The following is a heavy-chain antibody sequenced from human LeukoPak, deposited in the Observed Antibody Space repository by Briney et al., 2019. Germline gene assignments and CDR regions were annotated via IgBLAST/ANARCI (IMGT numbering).Heavy chain of an antibody. V-gene: IGHV4-34*03. CDR3: GGGVRAGRFDF. Sequence: PSETLSLTCAVCGGSFSGYYWSWIRQPPGKGLEWIGEINYSGSTNYNPSLKSRVTISVDTSKNQFSLKLSSVTAADTAVYYCGGGVRAGRFDFWGQGTLVTVSS. D-gene: IGHD1-26*01. J-gene: IGHJ4*02. CDR1: GGSFSGYY. CDR2: INYSGST.